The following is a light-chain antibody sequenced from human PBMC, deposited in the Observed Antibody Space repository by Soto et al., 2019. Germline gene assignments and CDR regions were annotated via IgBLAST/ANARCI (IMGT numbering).Light chain of an antibody. J-gene: IGLJ3*02. CDR2: VNS. CDR1: SSNIGAAYD. CDR3: QSYDSSLSASV. V-gene: IGLV1-40*01. Sequence: QLVLTQPPSVSGAPGQRVTISCTGSSSNIGAAYDVHWYQQFPGTAPKLLIYVNSIRPSGVPDRFSGSKSGTSASLAITGLQAEDEADYYCQSYDSSLSASVFGGGTKVTVL.